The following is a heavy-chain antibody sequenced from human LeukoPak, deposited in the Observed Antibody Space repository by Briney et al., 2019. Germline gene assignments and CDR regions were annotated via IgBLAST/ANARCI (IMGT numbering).Heavy chain of an antibody. Sequence: SGGSLRLSCAASGFTFSSYAMHWVRQAPGKGLEWVAVISYDGSNKYYADSVKGRFTISRDNSKNTLYLQMNSLRAEDTAVYYCARDRNYYDSSGYLDYWGQGTLVTVSS. CDR2: ISYDGSNK. V-gene: IGHV3-30*04. J-gene: IGHJ4*02. CDR3: ARDRNYYDSSGYLDY. D-gene: IGHD3-22*01. CDR1: GFTFSSYA.